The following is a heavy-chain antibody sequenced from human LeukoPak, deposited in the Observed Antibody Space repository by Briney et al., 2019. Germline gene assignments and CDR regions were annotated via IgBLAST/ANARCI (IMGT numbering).Heavy chain of an antibody. CDR2: ISSSSSYI. Sequence: GGSLTLSCAASGFTFSSYSMNWVRQAPGKGLEWVSSISSSSSYIYYADSVKGRFTISRDNAKNSLYLQMNSLRAEDTAVYYCARFGGGYGMDVWGQGTTVTVSS. V-gene: IGHV3-21*06. D-gene: IGHD2-15*01. J-gene: IGHJ6*02. CDR1: GFTFSSYS. CDR3: ARFGGGYGMDV.